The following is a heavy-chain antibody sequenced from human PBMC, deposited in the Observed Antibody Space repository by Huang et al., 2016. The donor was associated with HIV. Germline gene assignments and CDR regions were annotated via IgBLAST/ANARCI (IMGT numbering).Heavy chain of an antibody. Sequence: QVQLVESGGGVVQPGRSLRLSCAASGFSFSNYGIQWVRQVPGKGLECVEVISYDGNKKYDSDSVKGRFTISRDNSNNSLFLQMNIRRAEDTAVYYCGKDGTESSGWFTLHYYYYGMDVWGQRTTVTVSS. D-gene: IGHD6-19*01. J-gene: IGHJ6*02. CDR3: GKDGTESSGWFTLHYYYYGMDV. V-gene: IGHV3-30*18. CDR1: GFSFSNYG. CDR2: ISYDGNKK.